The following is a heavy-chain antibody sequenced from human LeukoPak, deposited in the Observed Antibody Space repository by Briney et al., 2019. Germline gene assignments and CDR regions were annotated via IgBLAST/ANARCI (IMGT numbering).Heavy chain of an antibody. CDR3: AATTPGYSYGLGY. J-gene: IGHJ4*02. Sequence: ASVKVSCKASGYTFTSYYMHWVRQAPGQGLEWMGGIIPIFGTANYAQKFQGRVTITADKSTSTAYMELSSLRSEDTAVYYCAATTPGYSYGLGYWGQGTLVTVSS. CDR2: IIPIFGTA. CDR1: GYTFTSYY. D-gene: IGHD5-18*01. V-gene: IGHV1-69*06.